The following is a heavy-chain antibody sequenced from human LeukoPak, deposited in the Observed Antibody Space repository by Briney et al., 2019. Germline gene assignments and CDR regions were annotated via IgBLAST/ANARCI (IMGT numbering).Heavy chain of an antibody. CDR1: GDSILTYY. J-gene: IGHJ4*02. V-gene: IGHV4-4*08. CDR2: IYSGGST. CDR3: AGLTPTYYFDY. D-gene: IGHD4/OR15-4a*01. Sequence: SETLSLTCTVSGDSILTYYWSWIRQPPGKGLEWIGYIYSGGSTNYNPSLKSRVTISADTSKNQLSLRLSSVTAADTAVYYCAGLTPTYYFDYWGQGTLVTVSS.